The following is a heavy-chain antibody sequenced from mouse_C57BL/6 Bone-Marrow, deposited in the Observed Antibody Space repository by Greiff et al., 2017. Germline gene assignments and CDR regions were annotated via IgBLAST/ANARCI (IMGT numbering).Heavy chain of an antibody. J-gene: IGHJ1*03. D-gene: IGHD1-1*01. V-gene: IGHV1-7*01. CDR2: INPSSGYT. Sequence: VQRVESGAELAKPGASVKLSCKASGYTFTSYWMHWVKQRPGQGLEWIGYINPSSGYTKYNQKFKDKATLTADKSSSTAYMQLSSLTYEDSAVYYCAIITTVVAPEVWGTGTTVTVSS. CDR3: AIITTVVAPEV. CDR1: GYTFTSYW.